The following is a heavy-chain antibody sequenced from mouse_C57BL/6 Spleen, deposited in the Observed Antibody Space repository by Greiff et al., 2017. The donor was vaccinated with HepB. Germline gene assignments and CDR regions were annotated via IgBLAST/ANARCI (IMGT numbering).Heavy chain of an antibody. CDR1: GYTFTSYW. D-gene: IGHD2-3*01. CDR3: ARSSDCYSWYFDV. J-gene: IGHJ1*03. V-gene: IGHV1-7*01. CDR2: INPSSGYT. Sequence: VQLQESGAELAKPGASVKLSCKASGYTFTSYWMHWVKQRPGQGLEWIGYINPSSGYTKYNQKFKDKATLTADKSSSTAYMQLSSLTYEYSAVYYCARSSDCYSWYFDVWGTGTTVTVSS.